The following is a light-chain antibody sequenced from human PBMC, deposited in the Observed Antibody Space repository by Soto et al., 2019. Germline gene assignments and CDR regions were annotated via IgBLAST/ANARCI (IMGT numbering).Light chain of an antibody. CDR3: QQRGSWPST. V-gene: IGKV3-11*01. Sequence: EIVLTQSPATLFLSPGERATLSCRASQSVTSNLVWYQQKPGQAPRLLIYDASNRAAGIPARFSGSGSGTDFTLTISSLEPEDFAVYYCQQRGSWPSTFGGGTKVEI. J-gene: IGKJ4*01. CDR2: DAS. CDR1: QSVTSN.